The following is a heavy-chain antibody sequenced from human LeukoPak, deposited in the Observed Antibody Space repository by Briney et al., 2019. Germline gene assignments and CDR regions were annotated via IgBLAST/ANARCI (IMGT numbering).Heavy chain of an antibody. V-gene: IGHV1-8*01. CDR2: MNPNSGNT. D-gene: IGHD4-17*01. J-gene: IGHJ4*02. Sequence: ASVKVSCKASGYTFTSYDINWVRQATGQGLEWMGWMNPNSGNTGYAQKFQGRVTMARNTSISAAYMELSSLRSEDTAVYYCARIFRRSTVTTPVGYWGQGTLVTVSS. CDR3: ARIFRRSTVTTPVGY. CDR1: GYTFTSYD.